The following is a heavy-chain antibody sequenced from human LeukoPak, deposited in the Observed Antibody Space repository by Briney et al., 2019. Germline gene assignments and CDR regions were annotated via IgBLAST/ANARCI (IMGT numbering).Heavy chain of an antibody. Sequence: PGRSLRLSCAASGFTFSSYGMHWVRQAPGKGLEWVAVISYDGSNKYNADSVKGRFTISRDNSKNTLYLQMNSLRAEDTAVYYCAKDATDYFDYWGQGTLVTVSS. V-gene: IGHV3-30*18. CDR1: GFTFSSYG. CDR2: ISYDGSNK. CDR3: AKDATDYFDY. D-gene: IGHD2-15*01. J-gene: IGHJ4*02.